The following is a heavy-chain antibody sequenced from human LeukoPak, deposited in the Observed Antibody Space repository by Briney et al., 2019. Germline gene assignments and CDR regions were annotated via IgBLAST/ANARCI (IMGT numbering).Heavy chain of an antibody. V-gene: IGHV4-39*01. D-gene: IGHD6-13*01. CDR3: ARRESSSWYPLDAFDI. CDR1: GGSISSSSYY. J-gene: IGHJ3*02. CDR2: IYYSGST. Sequence: SETPSLTCTVSGGSISSSSYYWGWIRQPPGKGLEWIGSIYYSGSTYYNPSLKSRVTISVDTSKNQFSLKLSSVTAADTAVYYCARRESSSWYPLDAFDIWGQGTMVTVSS.